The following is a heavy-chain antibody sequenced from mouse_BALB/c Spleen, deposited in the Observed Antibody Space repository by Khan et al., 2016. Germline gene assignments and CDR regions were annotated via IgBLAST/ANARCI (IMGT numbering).Heavy chain of an antibody. J-gene: IGHJ3*01. CDR3: ALATATAY. CDR2: IDPANGNT. Sequence: VQLQQSGAELVKPGASVKLSCTASGFNIKDTYMHWVKQRPEQGLEWIGRIDPANGNTKYDSKFQGKATITADTSSNTAYLQLSSLTSEDTAVYYCALATATAYWGQGTLVTVSA. V-gene: IGHV14-3*02. CDR1: GFNIKDTY. D-gene: IGHD1-2*01.